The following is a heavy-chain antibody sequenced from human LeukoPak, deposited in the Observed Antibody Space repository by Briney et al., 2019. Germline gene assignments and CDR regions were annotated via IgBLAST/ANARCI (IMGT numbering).Heavy chain of an antibody. D-gene: IGHD2-21*01. CDR2: IYTNGRT. CDR1: GNFISTGSYY. CDR3: NSVGVVLLYY. J-gene: IGHJ4*02. Sequence: KPSETLSLTCSVSGNFISTGSYYWSWIRQPAGKGLEWIGHIYTNGRTDYNPSLKSRVTISVDKSKNQFALRLSSVTAADTAVYCANSVGVVLLYYRGQGTLVTVSS. V-gene: IGHV4-61*09.